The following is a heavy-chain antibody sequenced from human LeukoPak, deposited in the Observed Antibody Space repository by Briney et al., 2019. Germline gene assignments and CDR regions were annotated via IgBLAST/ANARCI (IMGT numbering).Heavy chain of an antibody. J-gene: IGHJ5*02. CDR1: GGSFNGYY. Sequence: PSETLSLTCAVYGGSFNGYYWSWIRQPPGKGLEWIGEINHSGSTNYNPSLKSRVTISVDTSKNQFSLKLSSVTAADTAVYYCARGERYCSSTSCLNRYNWFDPWGQGTLVTVSS. V-gene: IGHV4-34*01. CDR3: ARGERYCSSTSCLNRYNWFDP. CDR2: INHSGST. D-gene: IGHD2-2*01.